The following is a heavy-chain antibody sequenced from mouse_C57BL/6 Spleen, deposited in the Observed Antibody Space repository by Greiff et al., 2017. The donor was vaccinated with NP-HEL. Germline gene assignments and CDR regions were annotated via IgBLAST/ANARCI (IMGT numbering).Heavy chain of an antibody. Sequence: VQLQQSGPELVKPGASVKISCKASGYAFSSSWMNWVKQRPGKGLEWIGRIYPGDGDTNYNGKFKGKATLTADKSSSTAYMQLSSLTSEDSAVYFCARRIPSITTVVAKGYFDVWGTGTTVTVSS. CDR1: GYAFSSSW. J-gene: IGHJ1*03. CDR3: ARRIPSITTVVAKGYFDV. V-gene: IGHV1-82*01. CDR2: IYPGDGDT. D-gene: IGHD1-1*01.